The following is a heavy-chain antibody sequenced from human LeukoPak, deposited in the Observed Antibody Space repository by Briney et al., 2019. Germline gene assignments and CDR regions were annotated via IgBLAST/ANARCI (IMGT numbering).Heavy chain of an antibody. Sequence: GGSLRLSCAASGFSFSTIYMSWVRQTPGQGLEWVANINVDGTAEYYVDSVKGRFTISRDNAKNSLYLQMNSLRAEDTAVYYCARDPYGFAFDIWGQGTVVLVSS. V-gene: IGHV3-7*03. D-gene: IGHD2-2*03. CDR3: ARDPYGFAFDI. J-gene: IGHJ3*02. CDR1: GFSFSTIY. CDR2: INVDGTAE.